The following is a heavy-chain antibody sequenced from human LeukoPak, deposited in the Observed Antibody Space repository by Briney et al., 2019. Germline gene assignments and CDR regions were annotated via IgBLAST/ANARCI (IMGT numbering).Heavy chain of an antibody. V-gene: IGHV3-74*01. D-gene: IGHD3-10*01. Sequence: GGSLRLSCAASGNYWIHWVRQAPGKGLVWVSRINTDLSITNYADSVKGRFSISRDNAKNTLYLQMSSLRAEDTAVYYCARDRGPRTGFMVREAYDYWGQGTLVTVSS. CDR2: INTDLSIT. CDR1: GNYW. CDR3: ARDRGPRTGFMVREAYDY. J-gene: IGHJ4*02.